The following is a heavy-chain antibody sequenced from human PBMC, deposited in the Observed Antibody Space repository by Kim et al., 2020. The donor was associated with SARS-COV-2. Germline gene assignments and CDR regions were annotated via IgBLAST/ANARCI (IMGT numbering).Heavy chain of an antibody. V-gene: IGHV3-15*01. Sequence: GGSLRLSCAASGFTFSSVWMSWVRQAPGEGLEWVGRIKSKAGGEATDYASPVKGRLTISRDDSSNTVYLQMNGLKTKDTAVYYCSAHATEWGVGTWGQ. CDR3: SAHATEWGVGT. D-gene: IGHD1-26*01. J-gene: IGHJ5*02. CDR1: GFTFSSVW. CDR2: IKSKAGGEAT.